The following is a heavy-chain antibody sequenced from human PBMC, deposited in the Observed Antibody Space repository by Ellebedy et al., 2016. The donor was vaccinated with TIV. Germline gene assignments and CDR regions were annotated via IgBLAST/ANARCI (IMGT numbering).Heavy chain of an antibody. CDR3: ARAPEYTSSSGFDY. D-gene: IGHD6-6*01. CDR1: GYTLTDLS. Sequence: ASVKVSCKVSGYTLTDLSMHWVRQAPGKGLEWMGGFDPGDGETIYAQKFQGRVTLTRDTSTTTAYMEMSSLRSDDTAVYYCARAPEYTSSSGFDYWGQGTLVSVSS. CDR2: FDPGDGET. J-gene: IGHJ4*02. V-gene: IGHV1-24*01.